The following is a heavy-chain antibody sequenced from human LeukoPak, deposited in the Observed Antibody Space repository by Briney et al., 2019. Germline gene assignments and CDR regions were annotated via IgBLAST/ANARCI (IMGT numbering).Heavy chain of an antibody. CDR1: GGSFGGYY. CDR3: ARGGDYYGSGIPFDF. D-gene: IGHD3-10*01. J-gene: IGHJ4*02. Sequence: SEALSLTCTVYGGSFGGYYWSWIRQPPGKGLEWIGEINYSGSTNYNLSLKSRVTISVDTSKNQFSLKLSSVSAADTAVYYCARGGDYYGSGIPFDFWGQGTLVTVSS. V-gene: IGHV4-34*01. CDR2: INYSGST.